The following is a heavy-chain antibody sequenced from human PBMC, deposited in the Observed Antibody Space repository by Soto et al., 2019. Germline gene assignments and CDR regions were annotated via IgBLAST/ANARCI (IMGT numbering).Heavy chain of an antibody. D-gene: IGHD6-19*01. Sequence: EVQLVESGGGLVQPGGSLRLSCAASGFTFSSYWMHWVRQAPGKGLVWVSRINSDGSSTSYADSVKGRFTISRDNAKNTLYLHMNSLRAENTAVYYCARDQKTGTGWDESAVYGMDAWGQGTTVTVSS. CDR3: ARDQKTGTGWDESAVYGMDA. V-gene: IGHV3-74*01. CDR2: INSDGSST. CDR1: GFTFSSYW. J-gene: IGHJ6*02.